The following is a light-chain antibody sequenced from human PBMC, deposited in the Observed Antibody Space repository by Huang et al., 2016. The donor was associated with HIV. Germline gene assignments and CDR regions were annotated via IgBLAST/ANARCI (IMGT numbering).Light chain of an antibody. CDR2: GAS. CDR3: QQYNKWPAYT. Sequence: EIVMTQSPATLSVSPGERATLSCRASQSVSSNLAWYQVKPGQAPRLLIYGASTRATGIPARCSGSGSGTEFTLTIRSLQSEDFAVYYCQQYNKWPAYTFGQGTKLEIK. V-gene: IGKV3-15*01. J-gene: IGKJ2*01. CDR1: QSVSSN.